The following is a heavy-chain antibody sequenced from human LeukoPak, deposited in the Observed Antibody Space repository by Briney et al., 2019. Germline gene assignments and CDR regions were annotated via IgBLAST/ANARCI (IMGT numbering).Heavy chain of an antibody. V-gene: IGHV6-1*01. D-gene: IGHD1-26*01. J-gene: IGHJ4*02. CDR3: ARDRSRREFDY. CDR2: TYYRSKWYN. CDR1: GDSVSINSTA. Sequence: SRTLSLTSALSGDSVSINSTAWNWIRHSPSRGLEWLGRTYYRSKWYNDYAVSVKSRITINPDTSKNQFSLQLNSVTPEDTAVYYCARDRSRREFDYWGQGTLVTVSS.